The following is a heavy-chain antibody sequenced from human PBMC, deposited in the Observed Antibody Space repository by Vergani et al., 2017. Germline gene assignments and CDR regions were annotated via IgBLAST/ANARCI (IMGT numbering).Heavy chain of an antibody. J-gene: IGHJ3*02. CDR3: AKSGRTPLDAFDI. Sequence: VQLVESGGGLVQPGGSLRLSCAASGFTFSSYGMHWVRQAPGKGLEWVAVISYDGSNKYYADSVKGRFTISRDNSKNTLYLQMNSLRAEDTAVYYCAKSGRTPLDAFDIWGQGTMVTVSS. D-gene: IGHD2-15*01. CDR2: ISYDGSNK. CDR1: GFTFSSYG. V-gene: IGHV3-30*18.